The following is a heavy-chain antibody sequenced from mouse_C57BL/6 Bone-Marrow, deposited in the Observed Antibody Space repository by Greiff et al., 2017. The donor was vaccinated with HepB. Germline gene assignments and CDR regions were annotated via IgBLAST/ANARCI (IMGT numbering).Heavy chain of an antibody. J-gene: IGHJ3*01. V-gene: IGHV1-15*01. CDR2: IDPETGGT. CDR1: GYTFTDYE. CDR3: TNMVTPY. Sequence: QVHVKQSGAELVRPGASVTLSCKASGYTFTDYEMHWVKQTPVHGLEWIGAIDPETGGTAYNQKFKGKAILTADKSSSTAYMELRSLTSEDSAVYYCTNMVTPYWGQGTLVTVSA. D-gene: IGHD2-2*01.